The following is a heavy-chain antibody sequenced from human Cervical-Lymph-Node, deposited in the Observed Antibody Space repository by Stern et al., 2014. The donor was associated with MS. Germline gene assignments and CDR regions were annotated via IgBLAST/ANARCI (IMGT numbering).Heavy chain of an antibody. CDR3: ASPGGLQLVSYYYGLDV. V-gene: IGHV3-30*04. CDR1: GLTFSTYS. D-gene: IGHD6-13*01. J-gene: IGHJ6*02. CDR2: ISSDGNSK. Sequence: VQLVESGGGVVQPGRSLRLSCAASGLTFSTYSMHWVRQAPGKGLEWVAAISSDGNSKWHADSVKGRFTISRDNSQNTLYLYMNSLRAEDTAVYYCASPGGLQLVSYYYGLDVWGQGTTVTVSS.